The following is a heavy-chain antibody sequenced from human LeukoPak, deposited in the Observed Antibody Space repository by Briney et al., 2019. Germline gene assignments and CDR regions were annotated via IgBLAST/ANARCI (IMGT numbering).Heavy chain of an antibody. Sequence: PSETLSLTCTVSGGSISSGGYYWSWIRQHPGKGLEWIGYIYYSGSTYYNPSLKSRVTISVDTSKNQFSLKLSSVTAADTAVYYCARGDGGTPRGEYWGQGTLVTVSS. CDR3: ARGDGGTPRGEY. D-gene: IGHD2-15*01. V-gene: IGHV4-31*03. CDR1: GGSISSGGYY. CDR2: IYYSGST. J-gene: IGHJ4*02.